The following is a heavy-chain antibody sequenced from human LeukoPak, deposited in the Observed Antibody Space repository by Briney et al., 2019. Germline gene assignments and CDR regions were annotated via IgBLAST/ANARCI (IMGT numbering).Heavy chain of an antibody. CDR2: INVDGSTT. Sequence: GGSLRLSCAASGFSFRSSWMHWVRQAPGQGLVWVSRINVDGSTTNYADSVKGRFTISRDNAKNTLYLQMNSLRAEDTAVYYCLVTTAPRGGQGTLVTVSS. D-gene: IGHD2-2*01. CDR3: LVTTAPR. J-gene: IGHJ4*02. V-gene: IGHV3-74*01. CDR1: GFSFRSSW.